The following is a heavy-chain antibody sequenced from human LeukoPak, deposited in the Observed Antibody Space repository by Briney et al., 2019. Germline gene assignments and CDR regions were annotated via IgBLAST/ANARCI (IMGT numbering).Heavy chain of an antibody. CDR2: INHSGST. CDR1: GGSFSGYY. Sequence: SETLSLTCAVYGGSFSGYYWSWIRQPPGKGLEWIGEINHSGSTNYNPSLKSRVTISVDTSKNQFSLELSSVTAADTAVYYCARGLGGYSYGRNWFDPWGQGTLVTVSS. J-gene: IGHJ5*02. V-gene: IGHV4-34*01. CDR3: ARGLGGYSYGRNWFDP. D-gene: IGHD5-18*01.